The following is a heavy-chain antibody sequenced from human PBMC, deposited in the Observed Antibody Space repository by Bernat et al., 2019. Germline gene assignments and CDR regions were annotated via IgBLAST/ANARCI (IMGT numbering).Heavy chain of an antibody. CDR1: GYTFTGYY. V-gene: IGHV1-2*04. J-gene: IGHJ4*02. CDR2: INPNSGGT. D-gene: IGHD2-2*01. Sequence: QVQLVQSGAEVKKPGASVKVSCKASGYTFTGYYMHWVRQAPGQGLEWMGWINPNSGGTNYAQKFQGWVTMTRDTSISTAYMELSSLRSEDTAVYYCARLYCSSTSCSNFDYWGQGTLVTVSS. CDR3: ARLYCSSTSCSNFDY.